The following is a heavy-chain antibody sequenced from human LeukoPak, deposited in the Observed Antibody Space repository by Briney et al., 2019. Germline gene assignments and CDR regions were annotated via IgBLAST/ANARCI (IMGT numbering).Heavy chain of an antibody. CDR2: IYYSGST. D-gene: IGHD5-12*01. CDR1: GGSISSGDYY. CDR3: ARERSGYDYDY. V-gene: IGHV4-30-4*08. Sequence: SQTLSLTCTVSGGSISSGDYYWSWIRQPPATGLEWIGYIYYSGSTYYNPSLKSRVSISVDTSKNQFYLKLSSVTAADTAVYYCARERSGYDYDYWGQGTLVTVSS. J-gene: IGHJ4*02.